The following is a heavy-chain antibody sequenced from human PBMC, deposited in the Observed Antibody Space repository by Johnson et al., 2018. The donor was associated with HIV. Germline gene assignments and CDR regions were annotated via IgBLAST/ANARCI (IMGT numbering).Heavy chain of an antibody. CDR2: IWYDGSNK. V-gene: IGHV3-33*01. CDR1: GFIFSSYG. J-gene: IGHJ3*02. Sequence: QVQLVESGGGVVQPGRSLRLSCAASGFIFSSYGMHWVRQAPGKGLEWVAVIWYDGSNKYYADSVKGRFTISRDNSKNTLYLQMNSLRADDTAVYYCARLGLTDAFDIWGQGTMVTVSS. CDR3: ARLGLTDAFDI. D-gene: IGHD2-8*01.